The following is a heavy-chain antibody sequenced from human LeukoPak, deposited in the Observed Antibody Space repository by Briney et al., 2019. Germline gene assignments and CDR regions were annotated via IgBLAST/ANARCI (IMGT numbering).Heavy chain of an antibody. Sequence: GGSLRLSCAASGFTVSSNYMSWVRQAPGKGLEWVSVIYSGGSTYYADSVKGTFTISRDNSKNTLYLQMNSLRAEDTAVYYCAKDPYHIVVVPAAITHWGQGTLVTVSS. J-gene: IGHJ4*02. V-gene: IGHV3-66*01. CDR1: GFTVSSNY. CDR3: AKDPYHIVVVPAAITH. D-gene: IGHD2-2*01. CDR2: IYSGGST.